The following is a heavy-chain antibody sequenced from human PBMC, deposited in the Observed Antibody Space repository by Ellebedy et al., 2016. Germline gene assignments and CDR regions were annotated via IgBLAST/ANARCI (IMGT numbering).Heavy chain of an antibody. Sequence: SVKVSXXASGGTFRSFVFNWVRQAPGEGLEWMGGIIPILATTKYSQKFQGRATITADESTSTAYLQLSGLTSDDTATYFCAKGISLVRGVRSPSLYFYYGMDVWGQGTALLVS. CDR2: IIPILATT. CDR3: AKGISLVRGVRSPSLYFYYGMDV. J-gene: IGHJ6*02. V-gene: IGHV1-69*13. D-gene: IGHD3-10*01. CDR1: GGTFRSFV.